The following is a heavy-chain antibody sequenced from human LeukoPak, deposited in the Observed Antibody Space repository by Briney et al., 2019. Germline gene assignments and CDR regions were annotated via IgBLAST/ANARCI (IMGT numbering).Heavy chain of an antibody. CDR1: GYTFTGYY. Sequence: ASVKVSCKASGYTFTGYYMHWVRQAPGQGLEWMGWINLNSGGTNYAQKFQGRVTMTRDTSISTAYMELSRLRSDDTAVYYCARDGVLRYFDWLPRLDYWGQGTLVTVSS. J-gene: IGHJ4*02. CDR2: INLNSGGT. D-gene: IGHD3-9*01. V-gene: IGHV1-2*02. CDR3: ARDGVLRYFDWLPRLDY.